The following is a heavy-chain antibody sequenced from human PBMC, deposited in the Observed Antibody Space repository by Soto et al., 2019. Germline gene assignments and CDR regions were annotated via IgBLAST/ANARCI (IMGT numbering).Heavy chain of an antibody. CDR2: IYYSGST. CDR1: GGSVSSRSYY. D-gene: IGHD5-12*01. CDR3: ARGGVASYYYYGMDV. V-gene: IGHV4-61*01. Sequence: SSETLSLTCTVSGGSVSSRSYYWSWIRQPPGKGLEWIGNIYYSGSTNNNPSLKGRVTISVDTSKNQFSLKLSSVTAADTAVYYCARGGVASYYYYGMDVWGQGTTVTVSS. J-gene: IGHJ6*02.